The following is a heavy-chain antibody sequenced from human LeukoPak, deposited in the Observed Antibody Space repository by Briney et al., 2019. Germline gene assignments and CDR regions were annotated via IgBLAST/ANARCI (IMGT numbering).Heavy chain of an antibody. V-gene: IGHV1-3*01. Sequence: ASVKVSCKASGYTFTSYAMHWVRQAPGQRLEWMGWINAGNGNTKYSQKFQGRVTITMDTSASTAYMELSSLRSEDTAVYYCARGPIYYDRRPIDYWGQGTLVTVSS. D-gene: IGHD3-22*01. J-gene: IGHJ4*02. CDR2: INAGNGNT. CDR3: ARGPIYYDRRPIDY. CDR1: GYTFTSYA.